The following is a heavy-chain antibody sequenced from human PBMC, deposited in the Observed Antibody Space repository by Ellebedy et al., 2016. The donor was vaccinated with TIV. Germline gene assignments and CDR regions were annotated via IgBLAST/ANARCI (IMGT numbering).Heavy chain of an antibody. CDR1: SGSISSDY. Sequence: MPSETLSLTCTVSSGSISSDYWSWLRQPPGKGLEWIGYIYYSRTTNYNPPLKSRVTISLDTSKNQFSLKLSSVTAADTAVYYCAKGAGWYNYWGQGTLVTVSS. CDR2: IYYSRTT. V-gene: IGHV4-59*01. J-gene: IGHJ4*02. CDR3: AKGAGWYNY. D-gene: IGHD6-19*01.